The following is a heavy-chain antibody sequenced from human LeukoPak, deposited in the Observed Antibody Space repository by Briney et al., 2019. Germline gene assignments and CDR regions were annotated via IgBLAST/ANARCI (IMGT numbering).Heavy chain of an antibody. D-gene: IGHD4-11*01. J-gene: IGHJ4*02. CDR1: GDSISSGGYS. CDR3: ARVTTVTTFDY. V-gene: IGHV4-30-2*01. CDR2: IYHSGTT. Sequence: PSETLSLTCAVSGDSISSGGYSWSWIRQPPGKGLEWIGYIYHSGTTYCNPSLKSRVTILVDRSKNQFSLKLGSVTAADTAVYYCARVTTVTTFDYWGQGTLVSVSS.